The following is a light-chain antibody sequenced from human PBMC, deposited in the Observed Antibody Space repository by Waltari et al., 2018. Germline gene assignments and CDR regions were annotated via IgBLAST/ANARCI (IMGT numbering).Light chain of an antibody. CDR2: KNN. CDR1: SSTIGSNY. Sequence: SVLTQPPSASGTPGQKVTISCNGSSSTIGSNYVYWYQQLPGTAPKLLIFKNNQRPSGVPDRFSDSKSGTSASLAINGLRSEDEADYYCAAWDDSLSGLVLGGGTKVTVL. CDR3: AAWDDSLSGLV. V-gene: IGLV1-47*01. J-gene: IGLJ3*02.